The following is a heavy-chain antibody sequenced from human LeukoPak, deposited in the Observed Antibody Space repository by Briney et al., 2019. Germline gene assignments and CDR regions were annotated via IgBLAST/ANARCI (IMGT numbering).Heavy chain of an antibody. CDR3: ARHGDYYDSSGPYGFDP. D-gene: IGHD3-22*01. CDR2: IYYSGST. V-gene: IGHV4-39*01. J-gene: IGHJ5*02. Sequence: PSETLSLTCTVSGGSISSSSYYWGWIRQPPGKGLEWIGSIYYSGSTYYNPSLKSRVTISVDTSKNQFSLKLSSVTAADTAVYYCARHGDYYDSSGPYGFDPWGQGTLDTVSS. CDR1: GGSISSSSYY.